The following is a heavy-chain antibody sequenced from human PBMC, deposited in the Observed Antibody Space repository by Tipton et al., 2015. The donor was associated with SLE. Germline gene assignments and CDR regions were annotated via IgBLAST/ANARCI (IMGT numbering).Heavy chain of an antibody. CDR1: GGSIRSHY. D-gene: IGHD6-19*01. Sequence: TLSLTCSVSGGSIRSHYWSWIRQPAGKGLEWIGHVYRSGETNYNPSLRGRVTMSVDTSKNQFSLKLSSVTAADTAVYYCARDGYSSGWDGDFDYWGQGTMVTVSS. CDR2: VYRSGET. J-gene: IGHJ4*03. CDR3: ARDGYSSGWDGDFDY. V-gene: IGHV4-4*07.